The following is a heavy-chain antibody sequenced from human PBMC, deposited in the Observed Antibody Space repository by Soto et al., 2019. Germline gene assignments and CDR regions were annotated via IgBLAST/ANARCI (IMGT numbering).Heavy chain of an antibody. J-gene: IGHJ4*02. Sequence: QVQLVESGGGVVQPWRSLRLSCAASGFTFSSYAMHWVRQAPGKGLEWVAVISYDGSNKYYADSVKGRFTISRDNSKNTLYLQMSSLRAEDTAVYYGARDLGSWVHYYFDYWGQGTLVTVSS. CDR3: ARDLGSWVHYYFDY. CDR1: GFTFSSYA. D-gene: IGHD3-16*01. V-gene: IGHV3-30-3*01. CDR2: ISYDGSNK.